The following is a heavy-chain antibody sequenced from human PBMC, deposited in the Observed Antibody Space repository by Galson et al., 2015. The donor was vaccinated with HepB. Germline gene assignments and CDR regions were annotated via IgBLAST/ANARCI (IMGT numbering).Heavy chain of an antibody. CDR1: GDTFNNYA. D-gene: IGHD3-22*01. CDR3: ARDRHNYYDSRGYSGSFDI. CDR2: VLPVFDTP. J-gene: IGHJ4*02. Sequence: SVKVSCKASGDTFNNYAFNWVRQAPGKGLEWMGGVLPVFDTPIYAQKFQDRVTITADESTSTVYMELSRLRSDDTAVYYCARDRHNYYDSRGYSGSFDIWGQGTLVTVSS. V-gene: IGHV1-69*13.